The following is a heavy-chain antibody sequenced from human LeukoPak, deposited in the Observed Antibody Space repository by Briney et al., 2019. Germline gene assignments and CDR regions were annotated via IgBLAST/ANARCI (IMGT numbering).Heavy chain of an antibody. CDR1: GSTFSTYP. J-gene: IGHJ6*03. CDR3: ARVDAYYYCYMDV. V-gene: IGHV3-48*04. Sequence: GESLRLSCTASGSTFSTYPMTWVRQSPGKGLEWVSYISSSGSTIYYADSVKGRFTISRDNAKNSLYQQMNSLRAEDTAVYYCARVDAYYYCYMDVWGKGTTVTVSS. CDR2: ISSSGSTI.